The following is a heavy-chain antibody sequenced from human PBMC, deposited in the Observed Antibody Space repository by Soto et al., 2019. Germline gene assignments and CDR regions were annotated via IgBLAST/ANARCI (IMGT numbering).Heavy chain of an antibody. CDR3: ARHLGVGYYDSSGYYLIDY. J-gene: IGHJ4*02. D-gene: IGHD3-22*01. CDR1: GGSISSSSYY. CDR2: IYYSGST. V-gene: IGHV4-39*01. Sequence: PSETLSLTCTVSGGSISSSSYYWGWIRQPPGKGLEWIGSIYYSGSTYYNPSLKSRVTISVDTSKNQFSLKLSSVTAADTAVYYCARHLGVGYYDSSGYYLIDYWGQGTLVTVSS.